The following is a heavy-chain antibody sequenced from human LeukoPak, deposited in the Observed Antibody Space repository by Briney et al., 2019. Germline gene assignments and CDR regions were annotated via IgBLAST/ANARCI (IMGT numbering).Heavy chain of an antibody. D-gene: IGHD5-24*01. J-gene: IGHJ4*02. V-gene: IGHV3-23*01. CDR1: GFTSGVYA. CDR3: GKGGERHFDLQY. CDR2: FSGGGDS. Sequence: GGSLRLSCVASGFTSGVYAMSWVRQAPGKGPEWVSAFSGGGDSFYADSVRGRFSVSADKSKNILYLQMNSLRVEDTAVYFCGKGGERHFDLQYWGQGTPVTVSS.